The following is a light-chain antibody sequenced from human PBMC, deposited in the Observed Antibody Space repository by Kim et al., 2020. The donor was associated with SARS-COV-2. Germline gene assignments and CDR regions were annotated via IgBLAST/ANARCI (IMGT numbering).Light chain of an antibody. Sequence: SLAPGKIATLPCRASQSMSSSLAWYQQKPGQAPRVLIYGASARATGIPARFSGSGSGTEFTLTISNLQSEDFAVYYCQQYAYWRAFGQGTRLEIK. CDR1: QSMSSS. CDR3: QQYAYWRA. V-gene: IGKV3-15*01. CDR2: GAS. J-gene: IGKJ5*01.